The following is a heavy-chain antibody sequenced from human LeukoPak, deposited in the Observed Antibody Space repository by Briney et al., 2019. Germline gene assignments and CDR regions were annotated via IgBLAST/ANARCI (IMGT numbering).Heavy chain of an antibody. CDR2: IYTSGST. D-gene: IGHD2-2*01. Sequence: PSETLSLTCTVSGGSISSYYWSWIRQPPGKGLEWIGRIYTSGSTNYNPSLKSRVTISVDTSKNQFSLKPSSVTAADTAVYYCAREDIVVVNWFDPWGQGTLVTVSS. V-gene: IGHV4-4*08. CDR3: AREDIVVVNWFDP. J-gene: IGHJ5*02. CDR1: GGSISSYY.